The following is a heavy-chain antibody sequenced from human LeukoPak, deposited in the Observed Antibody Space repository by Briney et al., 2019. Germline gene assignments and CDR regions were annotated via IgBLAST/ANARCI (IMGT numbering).Heavy chain of an antibody. CDR3: ARTTHMAGLAY. CDR2: INHSGST. J-gene: IGHJ4*02. CDR1: GGSFSGYY. D-gene: IGHD1-1*01. Sequence: PSETLSLTCAVYGGSFSGYYWSWIRQPPGKGLEWIGEINHSGSTNYNPSLKSRVTISVDTSKNQFPLKLSSVTAADTAVYYCARTTHMAGLAYWGQGTLVTVSS. V-gene: IGHV4-34*01.